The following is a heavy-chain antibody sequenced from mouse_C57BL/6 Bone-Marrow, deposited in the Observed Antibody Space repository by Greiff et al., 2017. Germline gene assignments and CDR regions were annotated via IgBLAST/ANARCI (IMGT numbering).Heavy chain of an antibody. CDR2: ISSGGSYT. CDR3: ARDSNYEDDY. D-gene: IGHD2-5*01. J-gene: IGHJ2*01. Sequence: VKLVASGGDLVKPGGSLKLSCAASGFTFSSYGMSLVRQTPDKRLEWVATISSGGSYTYYPDSVKGRFTISRDNAKNTLYLQMSSLKSEDTAMYYCARDSNYEDDYWGQGTTRTVSS. V-gene: IGHV5-6*02. CDR1: GFTFSSYG.